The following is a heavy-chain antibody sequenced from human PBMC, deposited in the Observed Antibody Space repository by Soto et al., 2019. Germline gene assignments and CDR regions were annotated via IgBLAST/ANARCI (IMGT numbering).Heavy chain of an antibody. J-gene: IGHJ4*02. V-gene: IGHV4-59*08. CDR2: IYYSGST. CDR3: AGGSGSYSYYFDY. D-gene: IGHD3-10*01. CDR1: GGSISSYY. Sequence: SETLSLTCTVSGGSISSYYWSWIRQPPGKGLEWIGYIYYSGSTNYNPSLKSRVTISVDTSKNPFSLKLGSVTAADTAVYYCAGGSGSYSYYFDYWGQGTLVTVSS.